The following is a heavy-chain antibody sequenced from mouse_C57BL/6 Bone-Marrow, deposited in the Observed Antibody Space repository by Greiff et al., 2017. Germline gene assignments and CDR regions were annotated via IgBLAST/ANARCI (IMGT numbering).Heavy chain of an antibody. CDR3: ARSTVVATRHFDY. J-gene: IGHJ2*01. CDR1: GYAFTNYL. V-gene: IGHV1-54*01. Sequence: QVQLKQSGAELVRPGTSVKVSCKASGYAFTNYLIEWVKQRPGQGLEWIGVINPGSGGTNYNEKFKGKGTLTADKSSSTAYMQLSSLTSEDSAVYFCARSTVVATRHFDYWGQGTTLTVSS. D-gene: IGHD1-1*01. CDR2: INPGSGGT.